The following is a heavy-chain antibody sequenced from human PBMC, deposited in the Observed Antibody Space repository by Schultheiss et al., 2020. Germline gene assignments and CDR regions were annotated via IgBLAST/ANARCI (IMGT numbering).Heavy chain of an antibody. CDR1: GGSISNYY. J-gene: IGHJ4*02. CDR3: GRGGWSIDY. D-gene: IGHD6-19*01. Sequence: SETLSLTCTVSGGSISNYYWSWTRQPPGKGLEWIGYIYYTGSTTYNPSLESRVTISVDTSKNQFSLRLTSATTADTAVYFCGRGGWSIDYWGRGTLVTVSS. V-gene: IGHV4-59*01. CDR2: IYYTGST.